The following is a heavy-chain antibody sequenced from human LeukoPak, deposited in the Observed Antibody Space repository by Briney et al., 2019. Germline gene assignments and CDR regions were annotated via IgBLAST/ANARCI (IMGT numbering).Heavy chain of an antibody. V-gene: IGHV3-48*03. CDR3: ARAWFGEPTPYYYYGMDV. D-gene: IGHD3-10*01. CDR2: ISSSGSTI. J-gene: IGHJ6*02. Sequence: GRSLRLSCAASGFTFSTYGMNWVRQAPGKGLEWVSYISSSGSTIYYADSVKGRFTISRDNAKNSLYLQMNSLRAEDTAVYYCARAWFGEPTPYYYYGMDVWGQGTTVTVSS. CDR1: GFTFSTYG.